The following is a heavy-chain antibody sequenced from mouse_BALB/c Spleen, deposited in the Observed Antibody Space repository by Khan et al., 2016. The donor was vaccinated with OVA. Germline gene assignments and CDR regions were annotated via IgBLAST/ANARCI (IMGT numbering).Heavy chain of an antibody. V-gene: IGHV5-6-5*01. D-gene: IGHD2-14*01. CDR1: GFTFSSYV. CDR2: ISSGGTT. Sequence: EVELVESGGDLVKPGGSLKLSCAVSGFTFSSYVMSWVRQTPEKRLEWFASISSGGTTAYPDNVKGRFTISRDNARNIMYLQMSSLWSEDTAMYYCAREAYRYDEYYFDYWGQGTTLTVSS. J-gene: IGHJ2*01. CDR3: AREAYRYDEYYFDY.